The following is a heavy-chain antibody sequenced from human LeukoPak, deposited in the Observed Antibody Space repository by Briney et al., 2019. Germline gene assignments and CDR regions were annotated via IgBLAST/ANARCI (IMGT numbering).Heavy chain of an antibody. CDR2: IYSGGST. CDR1: GFTVSSNY. CDR3: ARDAAGRAFDI. V-gene: IGHV3-66*01. D-gene: IGHD6-13*01. J-gene: IGHJ3*02. Sequence: GGSLRLTCAASGFTVSSNYMSWVRQAPGKGLDWVSVIYSGGSTYYADSVKGRFNISRDTSKNTLYLQMNSLRAEDTAVYYCARDAAGRAFDIWGEGAMVTVSS.